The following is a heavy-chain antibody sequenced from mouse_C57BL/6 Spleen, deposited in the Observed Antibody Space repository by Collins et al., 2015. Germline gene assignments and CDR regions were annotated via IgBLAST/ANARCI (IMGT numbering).Heavy chain of an antibody. CDR1: GYTFTTYG. CDR3: AREGVFYKGYAMDY. CDR2: INTYSGVP. D-gene: IGHD1-1*01. J-gene: IGHJ4*01. V-gene: IGHV9-3*01. Sequence: QIQLVQSGPELKKPGETVKISCKASGYTFTTYGMSWVKQAPGKGLKWMGWINTYSGVPTYADDFKGRFAFSLETSASTAYLQINNLKNEDTATYFCAREGVFYKGYAMDYWGQGTSVTVSS.